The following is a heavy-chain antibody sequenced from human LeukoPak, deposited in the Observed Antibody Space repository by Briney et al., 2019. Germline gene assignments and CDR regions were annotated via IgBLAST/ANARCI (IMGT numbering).Heavy chain of an antibody. CDR2: IYTSGST. J-gene: IGHJ3*02. V-gene: IGHV4-4*09. CDR1: GSISGYY. CDR3: ARQKCTSTSCLTKNAFDI. D-gene: IGHD2-2*01. Sequence: SETLSLTCTVSGSISGYYWSWIPQPPGKGLEWIGYIYTSGSTNYNPSLESRVTISVDTSKNQFSLDLSSVTAADTAVYYCARQKCTSTSCLTKNAFDIWGQGTMVTVSS.